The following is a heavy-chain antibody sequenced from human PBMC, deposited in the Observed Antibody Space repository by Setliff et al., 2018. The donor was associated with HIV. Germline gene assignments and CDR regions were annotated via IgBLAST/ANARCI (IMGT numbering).Heavy chain of an antibody. CDR1: GYTFTGYY. J-gene: IGHJ6*02. CDR2: INPNSGGT. Sequence: ASVKVSCKASGYTFTGYYMHWVRQAPGQGLEWMGWINPNSGGTKYAQKFQGWVTMTRDTSISTAYMELSRLRSDDMAVYYCARARGYSDGGFDYYGMDVWGQGTTVTVSS. D-gene: IGHD5-18*01. V-gene: IGHV1-2*04. CDR3: ARARGYSDGGFDYYGMDV.